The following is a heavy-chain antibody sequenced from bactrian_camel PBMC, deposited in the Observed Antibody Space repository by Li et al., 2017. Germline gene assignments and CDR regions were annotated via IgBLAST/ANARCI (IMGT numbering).Heavy chain of an antibody. Sequence: VQLVESGGGLVQPGGSLRLSCAASGFTPSNYRMNWIRQAPGKGLEWVSTIVAGSTSYADSVKDRFAISIDNAKSTLSLQLNSLRTEDMAIYYCARMGAYWVFNYWGQGTQVTVS. J-gene: IGHJ4*01. CDR3: ARMGAYWVFNY. V-gene: IGHV3S42*01. CDR1: GFTPSNYR. D-gene: IGHD1*01. CDR2: IVAGST.